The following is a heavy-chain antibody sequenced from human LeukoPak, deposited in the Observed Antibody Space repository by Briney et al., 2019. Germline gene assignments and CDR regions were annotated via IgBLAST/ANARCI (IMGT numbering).Heavy chain of an antibody. Sequence: GGSLRLSCAASGFIFSDYYMSWIRQAPGKGLEWVSYISSSGSTMYYTDSVKGRFTISRDNAKDSLYLQMHSLRAEDTAVYYCARDPGSGYEEHFDYWGQGTLVTVSS. CDR1: GFIFSDYY. D-gene: IGHD5-12*01. J-gene: IGHJ4*02. V-gene: IGHV3-11*01. CDR2: ISSSGSTM. CDR3: ARDPGSGYEEHFDY.